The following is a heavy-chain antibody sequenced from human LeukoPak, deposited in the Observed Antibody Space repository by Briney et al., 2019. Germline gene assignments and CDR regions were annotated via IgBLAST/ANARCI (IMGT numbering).Heavy chain of an antibody. Sequence: GGSLRLSCAVSGFTFSSYAMSWVRQAPGKGLEWVSAISGSGGSTYYADSVKGRFTISRDNSKDTLFLQMNSLRAEDTAVYYCAKSHCTSTSCYYYYYMDVWGKGTTVTVSS. D-gene: IGHD2-2*01. CDR3: AKSHCTSTSCYYYYYMDV. CDR2: ISGSGGST. CDR1: GFTFSSYA. V-gene: IGHV3-23*01. J-gene: IGHJ6*03.